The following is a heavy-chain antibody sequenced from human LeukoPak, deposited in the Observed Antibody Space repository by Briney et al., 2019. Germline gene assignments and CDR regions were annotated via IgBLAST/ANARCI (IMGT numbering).Heavy chain of an antibody. Sequence: SETLSLTCIVSGGSIGTYYWSWIRQPPGKGLEWIGYIYYNGHTDYNPSLRSRVTISVDTSKNQFSLKLSSVTAADTAVYYCARQAYYYDSSGYLLQNCFDYWGQGALVTVSS. CDR1: GGSIGTYY. D-gene: IGHD3-22*01. CDR3: ARQAYYYDSSGYLLQNCFDY. CDR2: IYYNGHT. V-gene: IGHV4-59*08. J-gene: IGHJ4*02.